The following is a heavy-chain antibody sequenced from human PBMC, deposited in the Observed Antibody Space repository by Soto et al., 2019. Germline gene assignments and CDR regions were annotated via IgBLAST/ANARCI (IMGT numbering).Heavy chain of an antibody. CDR1: GFTLSNHA. Sequence: PGGSLRLSCEASGFTLSNHAMQWVRQAPGEGLEWVAAISKDGSNKYHADSVKGRLTISRDNSKNTLYLQMNSLRPEDTAIYYCARGAAAGSFDYWGQGALVTVS. V-gene: IGHV3-30*04. CDR2: ISKDGSNK. J-gene: IGHJ4*02. CDR3: ARGAAAGSFDY. D-gene: IGHD6-13*01.